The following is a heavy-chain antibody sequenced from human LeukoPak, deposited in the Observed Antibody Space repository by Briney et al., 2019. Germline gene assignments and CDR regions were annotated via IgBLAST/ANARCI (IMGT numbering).Heavy chain of an antibody. V-gene: IGHV4-59*08. CDR3: ARPSITRVRGGAYDI. Sequence: SETLSLTCTVSGGSISSFYSSWVREPPGKGVEWRGDIYCIGSTNYNPALKSRVTISVDTSKNKFSLKLSSVTAADTAVYYCARPSITRVRGGAYDIWGQGTKVTVSS. CDR2: IYCIGST. D-gene: IGHD3-10*01. CDR1: GGSISSFY. J-gene: IGHJ3*02.